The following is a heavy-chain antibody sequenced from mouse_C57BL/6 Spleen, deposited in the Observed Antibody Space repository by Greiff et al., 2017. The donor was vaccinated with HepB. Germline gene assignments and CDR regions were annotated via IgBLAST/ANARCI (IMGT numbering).Heavy chain of an antibody. V-gene: IGHV1-9*01. CDR3: ASRNYDYDEGFAY. CDR1: GYTFTGYW. J-gene: IGHJ3*01. CDR2: ILPGSGST. Sequence: VQLQQSGAELMKPGASVKLSCKATGYTFTGYWIEWVKQRPGHGLEWIGEILPGSGSTNYNEKFKGKATFTADTSSNTAYMQLSSLTTEDSAIYYCASRNYDYDEGFAYWGQGTLVTVSA. D-gene: IGHD2-4*01.